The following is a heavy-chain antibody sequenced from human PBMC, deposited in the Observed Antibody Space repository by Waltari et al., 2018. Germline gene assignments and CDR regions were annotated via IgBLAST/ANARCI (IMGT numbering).Heavy chain of an antibody. CDR2: INYSGST. CDR3: ARVYSSGWYGAFDI. V-gene: IGHV4-31*03. D-gene: IGHD6-19*01. Sequence: QVQLQESGPGLVKPSQTLSLTCTVSGGSISSGGYYWSWIRQHPGKGLEWIGYINYSGSTYYNPSLKSRVTISVDTSKNQFSLKLSSVTAADTAVYYCARVYSSGWYGAFDIWGQGTMVTVSS. CDR1: GGSISSGGYY. J-gene: IGHJ3*02.